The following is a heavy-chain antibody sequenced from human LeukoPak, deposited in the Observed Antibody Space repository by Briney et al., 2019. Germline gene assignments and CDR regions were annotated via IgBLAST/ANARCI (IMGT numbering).Heavy chain of an antibody. CDR2: ITGSGSSA. CDR3: ARDFTTIFGVVISAPPDY. CDR1: GFTFSTYA. V-gene: IGHV3-23*01. D-gene: IGHD3-3*01. J-gene: IGHJ4*02. Sequence: GGSLRLSCVASGFTFSTYAMNWVRQAPGKGLEWVSSITGSGSSAYYADSVKGRFTISRDNAKNSLYLQMNSLRAEDTAVYYCARDFTTIFGVVISAPPDYWGQGTLVTVSS.